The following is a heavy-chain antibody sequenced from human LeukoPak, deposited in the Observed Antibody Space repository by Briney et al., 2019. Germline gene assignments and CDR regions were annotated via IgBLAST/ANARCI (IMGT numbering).Heavy chain of an antibody. V-gene: IGHV1-24*01. CDR3: ATVGFWSGYSDY. Sequence: VALVKVSCKVSGYTLTELSMHWVRQAPGKGLEWMGGFDPEDGETIYAQKFQGRVTMTEDTSTDTAYMELSSLRSEDTAVYYCATVGFWSGYSDYWGQGTLVTVSS. CDR1: GYTLTELS. J-gene: IGHJ4*02. D-gene: IGHD3-3*01. CDR2: FDPEDGET.